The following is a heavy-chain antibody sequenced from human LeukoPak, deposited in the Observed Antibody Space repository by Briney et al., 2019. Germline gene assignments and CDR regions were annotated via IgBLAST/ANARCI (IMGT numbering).Heavy chain of an antibody. Sequence: PSETLSLTCAVSGGSFSGYYWRWIRQAPGKGLEWIGDINHSGSTNYIPSLKSRVTISTDTSKNQLSLQLTSVTAADTAMYYCARAGVVAYHLYCFHMDVWGNRTTVTVSS. CDR1: GGSFSGYY. D-gene: IGHD3-3*01. J-gene: IGHJ6*03. V-gene: IGHV4-34*01. CDR2: INHSGST. CDR3: ARAGVVAYHLYCFHMDV.